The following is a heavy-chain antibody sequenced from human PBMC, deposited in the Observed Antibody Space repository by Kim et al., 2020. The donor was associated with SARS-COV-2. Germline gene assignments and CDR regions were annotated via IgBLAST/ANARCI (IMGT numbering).Heavy chain of an antibody. CDR2: IYYSGST. CDR1: GGSISSSSYY. J-gene: IGHJ4*02. Sequence: SETLSLTCIVSGGSISSSSYYWGWIRQPPGKGLEWIGSIYYSGSTYYNPSLKSRVTISVDTSKNQFSLKLSSVTAADTAVYYCATMAVAGSRSNWGQGT. CDR3: ATMAVAGSRSN. D-gene: IGHD6-19*01. V-gene: IGHV4-39*07.